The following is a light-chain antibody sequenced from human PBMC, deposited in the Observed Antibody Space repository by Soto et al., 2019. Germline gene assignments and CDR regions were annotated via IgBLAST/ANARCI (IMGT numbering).Light chain of an antibody. CDR3: QKYNSASIT. Sequence: DIQMTQSPSSMSASVGDRVTITCRASQGISNYLAWYQQKPWKVPKLLIYAASTLQSGVPSRFSGSGSGTDFTLTISSLQPEDVATYYCQKYNSASITFGQGTRLEIK. V-gene: IGKV1-27*01. J-gene: IGKJ5*01. CDR2: AAS. CDR1: QGISNY.